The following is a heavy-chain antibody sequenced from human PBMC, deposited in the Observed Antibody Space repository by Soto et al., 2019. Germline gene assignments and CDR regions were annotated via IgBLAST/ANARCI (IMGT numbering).Heavy chain of an antibody. J-gene: IGHJ4*02. Sequence: QVQLVQSGAEVKKPGASVKVSCKASGYTFTSYYMHWVRQAPGQGLEWMGIINPSGGSTSYAQKFQGRVTMPRDTSTSTVYMELSSLRSEDTAVYYCARDGRSSYSSAWYYFAYWGQGTLVTVSS. CDR1: GYTFTSYY. D-gene: IGHD6-19*01. V-gene: IGHV1-46*01. CDR3: ARDGRSSYSSAWYYFAY. CDR2: INPSGGST.